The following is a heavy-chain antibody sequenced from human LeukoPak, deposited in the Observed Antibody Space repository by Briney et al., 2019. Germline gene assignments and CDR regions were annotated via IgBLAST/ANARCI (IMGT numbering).Heavy chain of an antibody. J-gene: IGHJ4*02. D-gene: IGHD3-22*01. V-gene: IGHV3-30*18. CDR2: ISYDGSNK. CDR3: AKDGPSTYYYDSSGYYPHFDY. Sequence: GGSLRLSCAASGFTFSSYGMHWVRQAPGKGLEWVAVISYDGSNKYYADSVKGRVTISRDNSKNTLYLQMNSLRAEDTAVYYCAKDGPSTYYYDSSGYYPHFDYWGQGTLVTVSS. CDR1: GFTFSSYG.